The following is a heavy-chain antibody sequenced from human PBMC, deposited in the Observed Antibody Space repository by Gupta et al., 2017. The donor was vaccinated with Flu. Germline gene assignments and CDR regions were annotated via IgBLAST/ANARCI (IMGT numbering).Heavy chain of an antibody. Sequence: GQGLEWMGWISAYNGKTDYAQKFQDRVSMTTDTSTTTAYMELRSLRSDDTAVYYCGRGTRAYFFYGLDVWGQGTTVTVSS. CDR2: ISAYNGKT. D-gene: IGHD3-3*01. J-gene: IGHJ6*02. CDR3: GRGTRAYFFYGLDV. V-gene: IGHV1-18*01.